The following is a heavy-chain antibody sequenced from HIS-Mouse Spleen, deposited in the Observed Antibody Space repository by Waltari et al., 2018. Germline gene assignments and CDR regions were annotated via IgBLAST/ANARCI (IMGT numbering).Heavy chain of an antibody. CDR1: GCSISSTSYY. CDR2: IYYSGST. D-gene: IGHD6-13*01. V-gene: IGHV4-39*07. J-gene: IGHJ2*01. CDR3: AREIPYSSSWYDWYFDL. Sequence: QLQLPESGPGLVKPSETLSLTCTVSGCSISSTSYYWGWIRQPPGKGWEWIGSIYYSGSTYYNPSLKSRVTISVDTSKNQFSLKLSSVTAADTAVYYCAREIPYSSSWYDWYFDLWGRGTLVTVSS.